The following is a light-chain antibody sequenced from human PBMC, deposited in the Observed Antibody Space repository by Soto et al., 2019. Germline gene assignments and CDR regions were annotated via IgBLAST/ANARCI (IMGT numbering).Light chain of an antibody. CDR1: NSDVGGYNY. V-gene: IGLV2-11*01. Sequence: QSVLTQPRSVSGSPGQSVTVSCTGTNSDVGGYNYVSWYQQHPGQAPKLIIYDVTQRPSGVSDRFSGSKSGNTASLTISGLQGDDEADYYCCSYAGSFIYVFGTGTKATVL. CDR2: DVT. CDR3: CSYAGSFIYV. J-gene: IGLJ1*01.